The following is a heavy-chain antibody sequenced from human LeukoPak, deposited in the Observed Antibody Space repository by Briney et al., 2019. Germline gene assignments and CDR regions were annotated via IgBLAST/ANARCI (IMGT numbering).Heavy chain of an antibody. V-gene: IGHV5-51*01. D-gene: IGHD6-19*01. J-gene: IGHJ4*02. CDR1: GYSFTSFW. CDR2: IYPADSDT. CDR3: ARLRNSGWSYFEY. Sequence: GESLKTSCQNSGYSFTSFWIGWVRQVPGKGLEWVGFIYPADSDTRYSPSFQGQVTLSADKSISTAYLEWSSLKASDTAVYYCARLRNSGWSYFEYWGQGTLVTVSS.